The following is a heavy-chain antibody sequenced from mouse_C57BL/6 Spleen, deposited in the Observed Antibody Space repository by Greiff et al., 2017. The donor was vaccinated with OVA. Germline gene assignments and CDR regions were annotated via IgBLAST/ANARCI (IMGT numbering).Heavy chain of an antibody. CDR3: ARPYDYDGPWFAY. J-gene: IGHJ3*01. CDR2: IFPGSGST. Sequence: QVQLKESGPELVKPGASVKISCKASGYTFTDYYINWVKQRPGQGLEWIGWIFPGSGSTYYNEKFKGKATLTVDKSSSTAYMLLSSLTSEDSAVYFCARPYDYDGPWFAYWGQGTLVTVSA. CDR1: GYTFTDYY. V-gene: IGHV1-75*01. D-gene: IGHD2-4*01.